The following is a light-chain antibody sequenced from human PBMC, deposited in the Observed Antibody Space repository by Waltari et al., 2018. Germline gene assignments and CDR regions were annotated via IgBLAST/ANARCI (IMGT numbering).Light chain of an antibody. J-gene: IGKJ4*01. Sequence: CRASQTISGSWLTWYQRKPGQAPRLLIYGASSRATGIPVRFSGSGAGTDFTLTISRLEPEDSAVYYCQQYDGSSVTFGGGTKVEVK. CDR1: QTISGSW. CDR3: QQYDGSSVT. V-gene: IGKV3-20*01. CDR2: GAS.